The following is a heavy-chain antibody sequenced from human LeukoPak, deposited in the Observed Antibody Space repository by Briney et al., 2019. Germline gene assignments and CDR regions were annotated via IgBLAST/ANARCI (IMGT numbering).Heavy chain of an antibody. CDR1: GGSISSYY. J-gene: IGHJ4*02. Sequence: SETLSLTCTVSGGSISSYYWSWIRQPPGKGLEWIGSIYYSGSTYYNPSLKSRVTISVDTSKNQFSLKLSSVTAADTAVYYCARLAHGDYTLPQAYWGQGTLVTVSS. V-gene: IGHV4-59*05. D-gene: IGHD4-17*01. CDR2: IYYSGST. CDR3: ARLAHGDYTLPQAY.